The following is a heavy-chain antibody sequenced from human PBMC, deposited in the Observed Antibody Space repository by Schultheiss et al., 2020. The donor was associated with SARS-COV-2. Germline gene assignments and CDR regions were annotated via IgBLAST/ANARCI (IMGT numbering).Heavy chain of an antibody. CDR1: GFIFSDYT. Sequence: GGSLRLSCSASGFIFSDYTIHWVRQAPGKGLEWVSTITSSSSYIYYADSVKGRFTISRDNAENSLYLQMNSLRAEDTAVYYCARDLDYYDSSGPKRDDYWGQGTLVTVSS. D-gene: IGHD3-22*01. J-gene: IGHJ4*02. CDR2: ITSSSSYI. V-gene: IGHV3-21*01. CDR3: ARDLDYYDSSGPKRDDY.